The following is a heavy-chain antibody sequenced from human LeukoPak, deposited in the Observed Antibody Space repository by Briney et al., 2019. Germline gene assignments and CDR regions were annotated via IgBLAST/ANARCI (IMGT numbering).Heavy chain of an antibody. D-gene: IGHD3-10*01. J-gene: IGHJ4*02. Sequence: GGSLRLSCAASGYTLSSYWMSWVRQAPGKGLEWVANIKQDGSEKYYVDSVKGRFTISRDNAKNSLYLQMNSLRAEDTAVYYCARVRPAMVRGVIYYVDYCCQGTLVTVSS. CDR3: ARVRPAMVRGVIYYVDY. V-gene: IGHV3-7*01. CDR2: IKQDGSEK. CDR1: GYTLSSYW.